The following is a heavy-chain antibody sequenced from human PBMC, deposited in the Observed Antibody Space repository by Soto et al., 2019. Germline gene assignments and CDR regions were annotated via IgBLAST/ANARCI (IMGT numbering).Heavy chain of an antibody. CDR3: ARGYCSGGSCYYFDY. CDR1: GGTFSSYT. Sequence: QVQLVQSGAEVKKPGSSVKVSCKASGGTFSSYTISWVRQAPGQGLEWMGRIIPILGIANYAQKFQGRVTITADKSTSTADMELSSLRSEDTAVYYCARGYCSGGSCYYFDYWGQGTLVTVSS. D-gene: IGHD2-15*01. CDR2: IIPILGIA. V-gene: IGHV1-69*02. J-gene: IGHJ4*02.